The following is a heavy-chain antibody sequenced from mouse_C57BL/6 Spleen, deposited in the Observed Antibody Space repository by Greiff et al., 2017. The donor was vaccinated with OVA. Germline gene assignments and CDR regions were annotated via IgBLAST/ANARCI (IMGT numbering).Heavy chain of an antibody. CDR3: ARHNYGSSYWYFDV. CDR2: ISSGGSYH. D-gene: IGHD1-1*01. Sequence: EVQLVESGGDLVKPGGSLKLSCAASGFTFSSYGMSWVRQTPDKRLEWVATISSGGSYHYYPDRVQGRFTISRDNAKNTLYLQMSSLKSEDTAMYYCARHNYGSSYWYFDVWGTGTTVTVSS. J-gene: IGHJ1*03. CDR1: GFTFSSYG. V-gene: IGHV5-6*01.